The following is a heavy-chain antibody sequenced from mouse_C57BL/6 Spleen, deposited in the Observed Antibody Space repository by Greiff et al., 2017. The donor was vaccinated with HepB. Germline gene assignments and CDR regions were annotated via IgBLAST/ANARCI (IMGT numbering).Heavy chain of an antibody. CDR3: ARSLYDGDYVYAMDD. CDR1: GYTFTSSG. Sequence: QVQLQQSGAELARPGASVKLSCKASGYTFTSSGISWVKQRTGQGLEWIGEIYPRSGNTYYNEKFKGKATLTAAKSSSTAYMELRSLPSEDSAVYCCARSLYDGDYVYAMDDWGQGTSGTVSS. CDR2: IYPRSGNT. D-gene: IGHD2-3*01. V-gene: IGHV1-81*01. J-gene: IGHJ4*01.